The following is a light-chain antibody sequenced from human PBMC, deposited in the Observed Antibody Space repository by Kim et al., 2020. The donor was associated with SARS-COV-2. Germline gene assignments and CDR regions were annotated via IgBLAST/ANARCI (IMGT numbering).Light chain of an antibody. CDR1: KLGDNY. V-gene: IGLV3-1*01. CDR3: QAWDSSTASVL. CDR2: QDR. J-gene: IGLJ2*01. Sequence: PDQQASITGSREKLGDNYRGWCQPKPGHAPGLVIYQDRKQPSGIPERFSGSKSGNTATLTISGNQAMDEADYYCQAWDSSTASVLFGGGTQLTVL.